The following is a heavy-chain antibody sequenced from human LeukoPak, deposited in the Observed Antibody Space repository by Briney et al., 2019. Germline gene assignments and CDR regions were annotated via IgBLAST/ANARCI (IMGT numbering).Heavy chain of an antibody. CDR1: GGTFSSYA. CDR2: IIPILGTA. V-gene: IGHV1-69*13. CDR3: ARGLVRDCSGGSCYTRDY. J-gene: IGHJ4*02. D-gene: IGHD2-15*01. Sequence: GASVKVSCKASGGTFSSYALSWVRQAPGQGLEWMGGIIPILGTANYAQKFQGRVTITADESTSTAYMELSSLRSEDTAVYYCARGLVRDCSGGSCYTRDYWGQGTLVTVSS.